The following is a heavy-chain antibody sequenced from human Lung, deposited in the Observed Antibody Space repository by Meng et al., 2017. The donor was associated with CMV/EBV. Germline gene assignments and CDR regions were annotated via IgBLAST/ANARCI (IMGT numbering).Heavy chain of an antibody. D-gene: IGHD6-13*01. CDR3: AHARYSSFYYFNY. CDR2: IYWNDDK. CDR1: GFSLSISRLA. J-gene: IGHJ4*02. Sequence: GPTLVXPTQTLTLTCTFSGFSLSISRLAVGWIRQPPGKALECLGIIYWNDDKRYSPSLKSRLTITKDTSKNQVVLTMTNMDPADTATYYCAHARYSSFYYFNYWGQGTXVNGAS. V-gene: IGHV2-5*01.